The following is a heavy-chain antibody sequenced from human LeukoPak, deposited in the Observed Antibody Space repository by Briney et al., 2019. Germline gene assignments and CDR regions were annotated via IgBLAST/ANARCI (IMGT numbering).Heavy chain of an antibody. V-gene: IGHV1-2*02. J-gene: IGHJ4*02. CDR2: INPNSGGT. Sequence: ASVKVSCKASGYTFTGYYMHWVRQAPGQGLAWMGWINPNSGGTNYAQKFQGRVTMTRDTSISTAYMELSRLRSDDTAVYYCARDHAAYDSSGYYYATNTFDYWGQGTLVTVSS. CDR3: ARDHAAYDSSGYYYATNTFDY. CDR1: GYTFTGYY. D-gene: IGHD3-22*01.